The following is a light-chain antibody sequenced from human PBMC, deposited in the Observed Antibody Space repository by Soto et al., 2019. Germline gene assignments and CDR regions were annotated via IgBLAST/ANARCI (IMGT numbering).Light chain of an antibody. CDR2: EGN. CDR3: CSYAPSGTLV. Sequence: QSVLTQPASVSGSPGESITISCTGTSSDVGTYNLVTWYQQHPGRVPRLILYEGNKRPSGVSSRFSASKSGNMASLTISGLQVEDEADYFCCSYAPSGTLVFGGGTKVTV. J-gene: IGLJ2*01. CDR1: SSDVGTYNL. V-gene: IGLV2-23*01.